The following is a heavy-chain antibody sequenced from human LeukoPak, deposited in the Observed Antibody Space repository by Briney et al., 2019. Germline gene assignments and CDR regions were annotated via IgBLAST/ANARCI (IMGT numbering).Heavy chain of an antibody. J-gene: IGHJ4*02. Sequence: SQTLSLTCAVSGGSISSGGYSWSWIRQPPGKGLEWIGYIYHSGSTYYNPSLKSRVTISVDRSKNQFSLKLSSVTAADTAVYYCARHGAQLVYFDYWGQGTLVTVSS. V-gene: IGHV4-30-2*01. CDR3: ARHGAQLVYFDY. CDR1: GGSISSGGYS. D-gene: IGHD6-13*01. CDR2: IYHSGST.